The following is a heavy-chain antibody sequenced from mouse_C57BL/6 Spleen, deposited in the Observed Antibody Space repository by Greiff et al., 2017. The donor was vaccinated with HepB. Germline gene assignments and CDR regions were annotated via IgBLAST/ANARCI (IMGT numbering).Heavy chain of an antibody. D-gene: IGHD1-1*01. V-gene: IGHV5-9-1*02. CDR3: TRRGDYYGSSSRVFFDY. Sequence: EVKLMESGEGLVKPGGSLKLSCAASGFTFSSYAMSWVRQTPEKRLEWVAYISSGGDYIYYADTVKGRFTISRDNARNTLYLQMSGLKSEDTAMYYCTRRGDYYGSSSRVFFDYWGQGTTLTVSS. J-gene: IGHJ2*01. CDR2: ISSGGDYI. CDR1: GFTFSSYA.